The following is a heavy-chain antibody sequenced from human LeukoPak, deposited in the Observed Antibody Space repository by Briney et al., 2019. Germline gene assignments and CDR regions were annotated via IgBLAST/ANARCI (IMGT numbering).Heavy chain of an antibody. CDR1: GFTFSDYY. V-gene: IGHV3-11*01. CDR3: ARSSGGGYQLLHSDAFDI. D-gene: IGHD2-2*01. J-gene: IGHJ3*02. Sequence: GGSLRLSCAASGFTFSDYYMSRIRQAPGKGLEWVSYISSSGSTIYYADSVKGRFTISRDNAKNSLYLQMNSLRAEDTAVYYCARSSGGGYQLLHSDAFDIWGQGTMVTVSS. CDR2: ISSSGSTI.